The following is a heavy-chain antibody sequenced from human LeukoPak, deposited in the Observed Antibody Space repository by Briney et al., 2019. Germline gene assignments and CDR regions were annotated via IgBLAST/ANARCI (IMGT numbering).Heavy chain of an antibody. CDR2: INHSGST. CDR1: GGSFSGYY. Sequence: SETLSLTCAVYGGSFSGYYWSLIRQPPGKGLEWIGEINHSGSTNYNPSLKSRVTISVDTSKNQFSLKLSSVTAADTAVYYCAGIAAGFDYWGQGTLVTVSS. V-gene: IGHV4-34*01. J-gene: IGHJ4*02. D-gene: IGHD6-13*01. CDR3: AGIAAGFDY.